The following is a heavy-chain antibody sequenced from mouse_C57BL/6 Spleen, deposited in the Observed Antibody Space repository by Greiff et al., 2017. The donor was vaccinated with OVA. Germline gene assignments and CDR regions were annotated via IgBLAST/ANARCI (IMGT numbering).Heavy chain of an antibody. CDR3: ARGGSPYY. V-gene: IGHV1-9*01. J-gene: IGHJ2*01. CDR1: GYTFTGYW. Sequence: QVQLQQSGAELMKPGASVKLSCKATGYTFTGYWIEWVKQRPGHGLEWIGEILPGSGSTNYNVKFKGKATFTADTSSNTAYMQLSSLTTEDSAIYYCARGGSPYYWGQGTTLTVSS. CDR2: ILPGSGST. D-gene: IGHD6-1*01.